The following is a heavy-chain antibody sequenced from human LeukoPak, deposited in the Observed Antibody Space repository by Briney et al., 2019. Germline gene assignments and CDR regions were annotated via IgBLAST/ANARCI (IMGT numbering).Heavy chain of an antibody. Sequence: GGSQRLSCAASGFTFSSYGMHWVRQAPGKGLEWVAVISYDGSNKYYADSVKGRFTISRDNSKNTLYLQMNSLRAEDTAVYYCAKDLRYCSSTSCYGFPYYYYGMDVWGQGTTVTVSS. CDR3: AKDLRYCSSTSCYGFPYYYYGMDV. J-gene: IGHJ6*02. CDR1: GFTFSSYG. CDR2: ISYDGSNK. V-gene: IGHV3-30*18. D-gene: IGHD2-2*01.